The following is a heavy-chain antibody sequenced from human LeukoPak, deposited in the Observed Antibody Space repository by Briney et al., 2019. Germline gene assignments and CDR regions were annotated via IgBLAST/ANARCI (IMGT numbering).Heavy chain of an antibody. D-gene: IGHD3-16*01. V-gene: IGHV4-61*01. CDR2: ISDSGGS. CDR1: GGSVSSGISY. Sequence: SETLSLTCTVSGGSVSSGISYWSWIRQPPGEGLEWIAYISDSGGSGYNPSLRGRVTISLDTSKKQFSLKLSSATAADTAVYYCARVLDLSKRGLDAFDIWGQGTMVTVSS. CDR3: ARVLDLSKRGLDAFDI. J-gene: IGHJ3*02.